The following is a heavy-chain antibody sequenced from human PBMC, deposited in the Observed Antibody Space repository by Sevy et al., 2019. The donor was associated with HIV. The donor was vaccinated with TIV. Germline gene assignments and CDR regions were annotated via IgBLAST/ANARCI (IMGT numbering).Heavy chain of an antibody. CDR1: GFTFSSYG. CDR3: AREGVPAPIGLDY. CDR2: IWYDGSKK. V-gene: IGHV3-33*01. D-gene: IGHD2-2*01. Sequence: GGSLRLSCAASGFTFSSYGMHWVRQAPGKGLEWVATIWYDGSKKYYADSVKGRPTISRDNSKNTLYMQMNSLRAEDTAVYFCAREGVPAPIGLDYCGQGTLVTVSS. J-gene: IGHJ4*02.